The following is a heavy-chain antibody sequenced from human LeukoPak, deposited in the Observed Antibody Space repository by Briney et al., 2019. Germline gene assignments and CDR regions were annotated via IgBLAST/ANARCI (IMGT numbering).Heavy chain of an antibody. J-gene: IGHJ2*01. D-gene: IGHD3-3*01. V-gene: IGHV3-7*03. CDR3: ARAEWSNWYFDL. CDR2: IKQGGSEK. Sequence: GGSLRLSCAASGFTFSTYWMNWVRQAPGKGLEWVANIKQGGSEKYYVDSVKGRFTLSRDSAKNSLYLQMNSLRAEDAAVYYCARAEWSNWYFDLWGRGTLVTVSS. CDR1: GFTFSTYW.